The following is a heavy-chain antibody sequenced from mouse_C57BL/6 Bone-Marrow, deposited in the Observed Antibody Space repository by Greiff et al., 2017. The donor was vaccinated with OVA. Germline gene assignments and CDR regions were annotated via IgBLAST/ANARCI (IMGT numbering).Heavy chain of an antibody. V-gene: IGHV2-2*01. J-gene: IGHJ4*01. CDR2: IWSGGST. CDR1: GFSLTSYG. D-gene: IGHD2-4*01. Sequence: QVHVKQSGPGLVQPSQSLSITCTVSGFSLTSYGVHWVRQSPGKGLEWLGVIWSGGSTDYNAAFISRLSISKDNSKSQDFFKMNSLQADDTAVYYCARKDYDTAMDYWGQGTSVTVSS. CDR3: ARKDYDTAMDY.